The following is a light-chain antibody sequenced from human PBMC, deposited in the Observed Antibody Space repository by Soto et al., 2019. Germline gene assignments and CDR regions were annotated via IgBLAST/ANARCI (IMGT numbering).Light chain of an antibody. V-gene: IGKV1-5*03. CDR3: QQYNSYPFA. CDR1: QSISSW. Sequence: DIQMTQSPSTLSASVGDRVTITCRASQSISSWLAWYQQKPGKAPKVLIYEASNLESGVPSRFSGSGSGTEFTLTISSLQPDDFATYYCQQYNSYPFAFGPGTKVDIK. J-gene: IGKJ3*01. CDR2: EAS.